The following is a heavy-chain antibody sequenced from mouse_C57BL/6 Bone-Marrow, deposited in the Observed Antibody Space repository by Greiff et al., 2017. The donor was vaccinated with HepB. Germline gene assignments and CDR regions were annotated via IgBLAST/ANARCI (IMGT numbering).Heavy chain of an antibody. Sequence: EVKVVESGGGLVKPGGSLKLSCAASGFTFSSYTMSWVRQTPEKRLEWVATISGGGGNTYYPDSVKGRFTISRDNAKNTLYLQMSSLRSEDTALYYCARHEGYYYGSSYGYWGQGTTLTVSS. D-gene: IGHD1-1*01. J-gene: IGHJ2*01. CDR1: GFTFSSYT. V-gene: IGHV5-9*01. CDR3: ARHEGYYYGSSYGY. CDR2: ISGGGGNT.